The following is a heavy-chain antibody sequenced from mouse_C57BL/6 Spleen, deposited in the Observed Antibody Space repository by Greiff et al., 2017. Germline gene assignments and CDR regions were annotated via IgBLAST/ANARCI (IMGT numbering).Heavy chain of an antibody. D-gene: IGHD4-1*01. Sequence: VKLQESGPELVKPGASVKISCKASGYAFSSSWMNWVKQRPGKGLEWIGRIYPGDGDTNYNGKFKGKATLTADKSSSTAYMQLSSLTSEDSAVYFCARRETGTGDYWGQGTTLTVSS. CDR2: IYPGDGDT. CDR3: ARRETGTGDY. V-gene: IGHV1-82*01. CDR1: GYAFSSSW. J-gene: IGHJ2*01.